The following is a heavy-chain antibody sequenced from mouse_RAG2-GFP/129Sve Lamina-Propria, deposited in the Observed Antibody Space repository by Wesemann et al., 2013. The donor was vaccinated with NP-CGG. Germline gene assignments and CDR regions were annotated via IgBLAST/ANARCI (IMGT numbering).Heavy chain of an antibody. CDR1: GYTFTDYE. D-gene: IGHD4-1*01. CDR2: IDPETGGT. V-gene: IGHV1-15*01. J-gene: IGHJ4*01. Sequence: QVQLQQSGAELVRPGASVTLSCKASGYTFTDYEMHWVKQTPVHGLEWIGAIDPETGGTAYNQKFKGKAILTADKSSSTAYMELRSLTSEDSAVYYCTRKGTGTLAMDYWGQGTSVTVSS. CDR3: TRKGTGTLAMDY.